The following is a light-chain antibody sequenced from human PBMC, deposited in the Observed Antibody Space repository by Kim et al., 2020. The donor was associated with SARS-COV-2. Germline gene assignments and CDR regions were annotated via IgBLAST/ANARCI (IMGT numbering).Light chain of an antibody. CDR1: QSVLYSSNNKNY. CDR3: QQYYITPWT. Sequence: DIVMTQSPDSLAVSLGERATINCKSSQSVLYSSNNKNYLAWYQKKPGQPPKLLIYWASTRESGVPDRFSGSGSGTDFTLTISSLQAEDVAVYYCQQYYITPWTFGQGTKVDIK. V-gene: IGKV4-1*01. J-gene: IGKJ1*01. CDR2: WAS.